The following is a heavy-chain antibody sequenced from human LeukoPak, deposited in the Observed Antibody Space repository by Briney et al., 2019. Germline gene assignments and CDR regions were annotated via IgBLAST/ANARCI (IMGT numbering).Heavy chain of an antibody. J-gene: IGHJ4*02. Sequence: GGSLRLSCAASGFTFSSYSMNWVRQAPGKGLEWVSYISSSSSTIYYADSVKGRFTISRDNAKNSLYLHMNSLRVEDTAVYYCSREDGWQPGDYGDSTGFYFNSWGQGTLVTVSS. V-gene: IGHV3-48*01. CDR2: ISSSSSTI. CDR1: GFTFSSYS. CDR3: SREDGWQPGDYGDSTGFYFNS. D-gene: IGHD4-17*01.